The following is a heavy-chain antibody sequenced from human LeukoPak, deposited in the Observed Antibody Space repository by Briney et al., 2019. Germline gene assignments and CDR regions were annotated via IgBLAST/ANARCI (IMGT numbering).Heavy chain of an antibody. CDR2: INAVNGDT. CDR3: AREDIVVVVADKGIDY. J-gene: IGHJ4*02. D-gene: IGHD2-15*01. V-gene: IGHV1-3*01. CDR1: GYTFIKYA. Sequence: ASVKVSCKTSGYTFIKYAMHWVRQAPGQGLEWLGWINAVNGDTRYSRKFGGRVTITRDTSASTGYMELSSLTSEDTAVYYCAREDIVVVVADKGIDYWGQGTLVTVSS.